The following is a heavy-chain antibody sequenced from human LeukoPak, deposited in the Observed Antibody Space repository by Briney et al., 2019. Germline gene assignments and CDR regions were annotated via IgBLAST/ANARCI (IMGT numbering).Heavy chain of an antibody. D-gene: IGHD3-22*01. CDR1: GFTFSPYN. CDR3: ARDYYEAPFDY. CDR2: ISTSSSII. J-gene: IGHJ4*02. Sequence: GGSLRLSCAASGFTFSPYNMNWVRQAPGKGLEWVSYISTSSSIIYYADSVQGRFTISRDNAKNSLSLQMNSLREEDTAVYYCARDYYEAPFDYWGQGTLVTVSS. V-gene: IGHV3-48*02.